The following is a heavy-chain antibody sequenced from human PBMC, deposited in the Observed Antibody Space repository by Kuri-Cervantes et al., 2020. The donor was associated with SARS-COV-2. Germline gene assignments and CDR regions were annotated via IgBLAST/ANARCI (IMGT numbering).Heavy chain of an antibody. CDR2: INAGNGNT. V-gene: IGHV1-3*01. D-gene: IGHD6-6*01. CDR1: GYTFTSYA. J-gene: IGHJ4*02. CDR3: ARDHFIAAERYFDY. Sequence: ASVTVSCKASGYTFTSYAMHWVRQAPGQRLEWMGWINAGNGNTKYSQKFQGRVTITRDTSASTAYMELSSLRSEDTAVYYCARDHFIAAERYFDYWGQGTLVTVSS.